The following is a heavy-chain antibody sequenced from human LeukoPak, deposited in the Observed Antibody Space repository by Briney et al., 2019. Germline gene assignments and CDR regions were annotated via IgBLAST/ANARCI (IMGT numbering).Heavy chain of an antibody. CDR2: INHSGST. D-gene: IGHD2-2*01. CDR1: GGSFSGYY. Sequence: PSETLSLTCAVYGGSFSGYYWSCIRQPPGKGLEWIGEINHSGSTDYNPSLKGRVTISVDTSKNQFSLKLSSVTAADTAVYYCARGTGGYQLLLYYWGQGTLVTVSS. J-gene: IGHJ4*02. CDR3: ARGTGGYQLLLYY. V-gene: IGHV4-34*01.